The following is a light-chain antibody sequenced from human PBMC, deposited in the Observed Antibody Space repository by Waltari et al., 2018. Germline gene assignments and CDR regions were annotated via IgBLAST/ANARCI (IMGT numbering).Light chain of an antibody. J-gene: IGKJ2*01. Sequence: DVVMTQSPLSLPVTLGQPASISCRSSQSLVFGDGNTYLNWFQQRPGQSPRRLFFKVSNRDSVVPDRFSGSWSGTDFTLKISRVEAEDVGVYYCMQGTHWPVTFGQGTKLEI. CDR1: QSLVFGDGNTY. CDR2: KVS. CDR3: MQGTHWPVT. V-gene: IGKV2-30*01.